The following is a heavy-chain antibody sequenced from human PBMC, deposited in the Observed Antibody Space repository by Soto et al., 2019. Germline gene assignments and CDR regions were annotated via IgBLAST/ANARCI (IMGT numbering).Heavy chain of an antibody. J-gene: IGHJ6*02. Sequence: SQTLSLTCAISGDSVSSNSAAWNWIRQSPSRGLEWLGRTYYRSKWFNNYALSVKSRITINPDTSKNQFSLKLSSVTAADTAVYYCARNSGSRLLGGMDVWGQGTTVTVSS. D-gene: IGHD2-2*01. CDR3: ARNSGSRLLGGMDV. V-gene: IGHV6-1*01. CDR1: GDSVSSNSAA. CDR2: TYYRSKWFN.